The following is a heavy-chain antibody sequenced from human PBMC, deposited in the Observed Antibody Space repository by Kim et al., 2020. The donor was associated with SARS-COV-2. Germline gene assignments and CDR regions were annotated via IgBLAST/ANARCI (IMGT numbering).Heavy chain of an antibody. CDR3: TNIAVAGDYNYYYGMDV. D-gene: IGHD6-19*01. CDR1: GFTFGDYA. CDR2: IRSKAYGGTT. Sequence: GGSLRLSCTASGFTFGDYAMSWFRQAPGKGLEWVGFIRSKAYGGTTEYAASVKGRFTISRDDSKSIASLQMNSLKTEDTAVYYCTNIAVAGDYNYYYGMDVWGQGPTVTVSS. V-gene: IGHV3-49*03. J-gene: IGHJ6*02.